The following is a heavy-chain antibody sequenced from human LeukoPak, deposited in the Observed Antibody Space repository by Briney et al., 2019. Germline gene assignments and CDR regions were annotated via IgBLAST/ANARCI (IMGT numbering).Heavy chain of an antibody. CDR2: ITSSSGYV. J-gene: IGHJ6*03. V-gene: IGHV3-21*01. D-gene: IGHD3-22*01. CDR3: ARDPYSGYYGTYYYYYMDV. Sequence: GGSLRLSCAASGFSFSTYNMNWVRQAPGQRLEWISSITSSSGYVFYADSVRGRFTISRDNTKNSLYLQIDSLRVEDTAVYYCARDPYSGYYGTYYYYYMDVWGKGTTVTVSS. CDR1: GFSFSTYN.